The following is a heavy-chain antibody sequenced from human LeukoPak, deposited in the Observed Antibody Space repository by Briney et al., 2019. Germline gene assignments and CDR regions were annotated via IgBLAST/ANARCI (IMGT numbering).Heavy chain of an antibody. CDR2: IYPGDSDT. V-gene: IGHV5-51*01. CDR3: ARREILAHCGGDCYSGDDY. J-gene: IGHJ4*02. Sequence: GESLKISCKGSGYSFTSYWIGWVRQMPGKGLEWMGIIYPGDSDTRYSPSFQGQVTISADKSISTAYLQWSSLKASDIAMYYCARREILAHCGGDCYSGDDYWGQGTLVTVSS. CDR1: GYSFTSYW. D-gene: IGHD2-21*02.